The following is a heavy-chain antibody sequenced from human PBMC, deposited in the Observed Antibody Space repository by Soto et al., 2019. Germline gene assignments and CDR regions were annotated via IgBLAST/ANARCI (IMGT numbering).Heavy chain of an antibody. V-gene: IGHV4-4*02. Sequence: SETLSLTCAISGGSISNTNWWSWVRQPPGKGLEWIGEIYHSGSTNYNPSLKSRVTISVDTSKNQFSLNLRSVTAADTAVYYCARIPGSDYSDPLDCWGQGTLVTVSS. CDR1: GGSISNTNW. D-gene: IGHD4-17*01. CDR2: IYHSGST. CDR3: ARIPGSDYSDPLDC. J-gene: IGHJ4*02.